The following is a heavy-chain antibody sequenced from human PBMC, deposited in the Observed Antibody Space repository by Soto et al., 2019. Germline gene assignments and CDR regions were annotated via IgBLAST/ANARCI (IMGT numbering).Heavy chain of an antibody. CDR2: VYWDDDK. D-gene: IGHD3-10*01. J-gene: IGHJ4*02. V-gene: IGHV2-5*02. CDR1: GFSLNTNAVG. CDR3: AHAAFGEFVGSFGY. Sequence: SGPTLVNPTQTLTLTCTFSGFSLNTNAVGVGWIRQPPGKALEWLALVYWDDDKRYNLFLKSRLAITKDTSKNQVVLTMTNMDPVDTATYYCAHAAFGEFVGSFGYWGQGTLVTVSS.